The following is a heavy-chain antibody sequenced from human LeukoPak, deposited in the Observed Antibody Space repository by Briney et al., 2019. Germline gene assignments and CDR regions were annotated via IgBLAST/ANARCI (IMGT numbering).Heavy chain of an antibody. D-gene: IGHD3-9*01. Sequence: GGSLRLSCAASEFSVGSNYMTWVRQAPGKGLEWVSLIYSGGSTYYADSVKGRFTISRDNSKNTLYLQMNSLRAEDTAVYYCARDSRYYDILTGRGGAFDIWAKGQWSPSL. CDR1: EFSVGSNY. CDR3: ARDSRYYDILTGRGGAFDI. V-gene: IGHV3-66*01. J-gene: IGHJ3*02. CDR2: IYSGGST.